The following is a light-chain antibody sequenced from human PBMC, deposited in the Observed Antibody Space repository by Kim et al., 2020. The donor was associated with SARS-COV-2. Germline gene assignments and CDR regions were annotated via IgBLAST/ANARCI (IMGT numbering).Light chain of an antibody. Sequence: GQTVRCTCQGGKLRSYEASWHQQKPGQAPVVVIYGKENRPSRIPDRLSGASSGNTASLTITGAQGEDEADYHCNARDSIGNHWVFGGGTKLTVL. CDR3: NARDSIGNHWV. CDR2: GKE. CDR1: KLRSYE. J-gene: IGLJ3*02. V-gene: IGLV3-19*01.